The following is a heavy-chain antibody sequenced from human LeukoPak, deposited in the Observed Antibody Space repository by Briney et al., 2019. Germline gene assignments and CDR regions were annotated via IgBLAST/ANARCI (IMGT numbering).Heavy chain of an antibody. V-gene: IGHV3-23*01. Sequence: PGGSLRLSCAASGFTFSSYAMSWVRQAPGKGLEWVSAISGSAINTYYADSVKGRFTMSRDNSKNTLYLQTNSLRAEDTAVYYCAREPGDSSGWSEWGQGTLVTVSS. CDR2: ISGSAINT. D-gene: IGHD6-19*01. CDR1: GFTFSSYA. CDR3: AREPGDSSGWSE. J-gene: IGHJ4*02.